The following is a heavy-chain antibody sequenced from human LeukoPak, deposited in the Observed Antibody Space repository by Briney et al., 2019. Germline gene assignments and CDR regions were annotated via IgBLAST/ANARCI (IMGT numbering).Heavy chain of an antibody. Sequence: SETLSLTCTVSGGSISSYYWSWIRQPAGKGLEWIGRIYSRESIFYNPSLKSRVTVSVDTSKNQFPLKVRSVTAADTAVYYCARVDRDYYGMDVWGQGTTVTVSS. J-gene: IGHJ6*02. CDR1: GGSISSYY. D-gene: IGHD3-10*01. CDR2: IYSRESI. CDR3: ARVDRDYYGMDV. V-gene: IGHV4-4*07.